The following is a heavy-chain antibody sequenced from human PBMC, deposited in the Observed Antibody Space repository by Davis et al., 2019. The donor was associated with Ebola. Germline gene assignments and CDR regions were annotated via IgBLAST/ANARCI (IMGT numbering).Heavy chain of an antibody. CDR2: IKQDGSEK. J-gene: IGHJ6*02. V-gene: IGHV3-7*01. CDR1: GFTFSSYW. CDR3: ARLMGDDYDILPYGMDV. D-gene: IGHD3-9*01. Sequence: GGSLRLSCAASGFTFSSYWMSWVRQAPGKGLEWVANIKQDGSEKYYVDSVKGRFTISRDNAKNSLYLQMNSLRAEDTAVYYCARLMGDDYDILPYGMDVWGQGTTVTVSS.